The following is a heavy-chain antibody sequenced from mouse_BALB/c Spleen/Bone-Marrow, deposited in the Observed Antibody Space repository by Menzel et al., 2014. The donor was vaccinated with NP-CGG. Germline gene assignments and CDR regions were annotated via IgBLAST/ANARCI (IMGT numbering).Heavy chain of an antibody. V-gene: IGHV5-17*02. Sequence: EVQLVESGGGLVQPGGSRKLSCAASGFTFSSFGMHWVRQAPEKGLEWVAYISSGSSTIYYADTVKGRFTISRDNPKNTLLLQMTSLRSEDTAMCYCARKGALITHYYAMDYWGQGTSVTVSS. CDR2: ISSGSSTI. D-gene: IGHD2-4*01. CDR1: GFTFSSFG. J-gene: IGHJ4*01. CDR3: ARKGALITHYYAMDY.